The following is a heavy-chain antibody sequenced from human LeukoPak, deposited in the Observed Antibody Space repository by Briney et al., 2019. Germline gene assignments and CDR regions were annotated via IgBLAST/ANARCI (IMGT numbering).Heavy chain of an antibody. V-gene: IGHV3-74*01. Sequence: GGSLRLSCAASGFTFSSYWMHWVRQAPGEGLVWFSRINIDGSTSDYADSVKGRFTISRDNAKNAMYLQMNSLRVEDTAVYYCARASALATPPFAYWGQGTLVTVSS. CDR3: ARASALATPPFAY. D-gene: IGHD5-12*01. CDR2: INIDGSTS. J-gene: IGHJ4*02. CDR1: GFTFSSYW.